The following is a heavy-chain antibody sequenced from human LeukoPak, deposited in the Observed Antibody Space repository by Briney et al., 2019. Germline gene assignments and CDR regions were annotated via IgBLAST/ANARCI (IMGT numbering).Heavy chain of an antibody. D-gene: IGHD6-13*01. Sequence: GRSLRLSCAASGFTFSSYGMHWVRQAPGKGLEWVAVIWYDGSNKYYADSVKGRFTISRDNSKNTLYLKMNSLRAEDTAVYYCARDGVAAAGTPLYDYYYMDVWGKGTTVTVSS. V-gene: IGHV3-33*01. CDR2: IWYDGSNK. CDR1: GFTFSSYG. J-gene: IGHJ6*03. CDR3: ARDGVAAAGTPLYDYYYMDV.